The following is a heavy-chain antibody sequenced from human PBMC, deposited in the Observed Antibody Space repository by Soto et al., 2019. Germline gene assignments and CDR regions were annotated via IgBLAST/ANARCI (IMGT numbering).Heavy chain of an antibody. CDR1: GGSISSSSYY. CDR2: IYYSGST. CDR3: AIPKRITMVRGVIIRHYYYYMDV. Sequence: SETLSLTCTVSGGSISSSSYYWGWIRQPPGKGLEWIGSIYYSGSTYYNPSLKSRVTISVDTSKNQFSLKLSSVTAADTAVYYCAIPKRITMVRGVIIRHYYYYMDVWGKGTTVTVSS. J-gene: IGHJ6*03. D-gene: IGHD3-10*01. V-gene: IGHV4-39*01.